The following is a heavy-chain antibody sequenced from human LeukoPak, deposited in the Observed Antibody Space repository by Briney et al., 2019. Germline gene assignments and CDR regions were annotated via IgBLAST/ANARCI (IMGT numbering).Heavy chain of an antibody. Sequence: GGSLRLSCAASGFTFSSYSMNWVRQAPGKGLEWVSSISSSSSYIYYADSVKGRFTISRDNAKNSLYLQMNSLRAEDTAVYYCARDFGYSYGVDYWGQGTLVTVSS. D-gene: IGHD5-18*01. V-gene: IGHV3-21*01. CDR3: ARDFGYSYGVDY. CDR2: ISSSSSYI. J-gene: IGHJ4*02. CDR1: GFTFSSYS.